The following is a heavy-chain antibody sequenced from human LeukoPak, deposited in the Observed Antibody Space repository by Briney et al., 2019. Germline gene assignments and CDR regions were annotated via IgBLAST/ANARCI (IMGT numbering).Heavy chain of an antibody. CDR2: INPNSGGT. J-gene: IGHJ4*02. V-gene: IGHV1-2*06. Sequence: ASVKVSCKASGYTFTSYGISWVRQAPGQGLEWMGRINPNSGGTNYAQKFQGRVTMTRDKSISTAYMELSRLRADATAVYYCTTVVDYDYVWGSYRLRGSFDYWGQGTLVTVSS. CDR1: GYTFTSYG. D-gene: IGHD3-16*02. CDR3: TTVVDYDYVWGSYRLRGSFDY.